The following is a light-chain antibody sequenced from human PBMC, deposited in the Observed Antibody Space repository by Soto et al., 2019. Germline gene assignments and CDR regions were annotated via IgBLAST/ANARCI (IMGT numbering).Light chain of an antibody. CDR2: DVS. CDR3: SSYTSTSTYV. V-gene: IGLV2-14*03. Sequence: QSALTQPDSVSGSPGQSVAISCTAASSDIGNYNYVSWYQQCPGKVPKLIIHDVSDRPSGVSDRFSGSKSGNTASLTISGLQAEDEADYYCSSYTSTSTYVFGTGTKLNVL. CDR1: SSDIGNYNY. J-gene: IGLJ1*01.